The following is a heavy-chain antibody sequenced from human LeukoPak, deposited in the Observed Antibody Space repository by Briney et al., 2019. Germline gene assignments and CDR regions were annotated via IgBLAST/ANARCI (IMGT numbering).Heavy chain of an antibody. CDR1: GFTFSDYY. J-gene: IGHJ6*02. Sequence: GGSLRLSCAASGFTFSDYYMSWIRQAPGKGLEWVSYISSSGSTIYYADSVKGRFTISRDNAKNSLYLQMNSLSAEDTAVYYCSLSSILAADLYGMDVWGQGTTVTVSS. CDR3: SLSSILAADLYGMDV. D-gene: IGHD3-9*01. CDR2: ISSSGSTI. V-gene: IGHV3-11*01.